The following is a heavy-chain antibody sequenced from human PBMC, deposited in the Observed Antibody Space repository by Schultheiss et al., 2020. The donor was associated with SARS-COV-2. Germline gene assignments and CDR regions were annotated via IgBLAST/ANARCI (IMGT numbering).Heavy chain of an antibody. CDR3: ARYSGGYYHADY. CDR1: GFIFSSYS. J-gene: IGHJ4*02. D-gene: IGHD3-22*01. CDR2: ISSSSSYI. Sequence: GGSLRLSCAASGFIFSSYSMNWVRQAPGKGLEWVSSISSSSSYIYYADSVKGRYTICRDNAKNSLYLQMNSLRAENTALYYCARYSGGYYHADYWGQGTLVTVSS. V-gene: IGHV3-21*01.